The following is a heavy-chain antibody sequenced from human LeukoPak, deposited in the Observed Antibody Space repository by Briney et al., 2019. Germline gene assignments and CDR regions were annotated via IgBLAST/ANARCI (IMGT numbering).Heavy chain of an antibody. CDR2: IRYDGSNK. CDR1: GFAFSSYG. D-gene: IGHD3-22*01. J-gene: IGHJ3*02. Sequence: GGSLRLSCAASGFAFSSYGMHWVRQAPGKGLEWVAFIRYDGSNKYYADSVKGRFTISRDNSKNTLYLQMNSLRAEDTAVYCCAKDSRLLDAFDIWGQGTMVTVSS. CDR3: AKDSRLLDAFDI. V-gene: IGHV3-30*02.